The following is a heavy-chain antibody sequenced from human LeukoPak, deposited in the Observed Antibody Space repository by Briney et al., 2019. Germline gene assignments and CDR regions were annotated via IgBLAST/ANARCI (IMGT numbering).Heavy chain of an antibody. D-gene: IGHD1-26*01. CDR1: GFTFSTYN. CDR3: ARDLLGWELHYFDY. J-gene: IGHJ4*02. CDR2: ISGSSSYI. V-gene: IGHV3-21*01. Sequence: GGSLRLSCAASGFTFSTYNMNWVRQAPGKGLEWVSSISGSSSYIYYADSVKGRFSISRDNAKNSLYLQMNSLRAEDTAVYYCARDLLGWELHYFDYWGQGTLVNVSS.